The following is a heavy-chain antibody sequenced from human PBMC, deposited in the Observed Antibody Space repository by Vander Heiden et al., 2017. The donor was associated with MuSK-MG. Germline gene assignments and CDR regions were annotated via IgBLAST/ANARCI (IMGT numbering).Heavy chain of an antibody. V-gene: IGHV4-34*01. D-gene: IGHD4-17*01. Sequence: QVQLQQWGAGLLKPSETLSLTCAVYGASFSGYYWSWIRQPPGKGLEWIGEINHSGSTKYNPSRKSRVTISVDTSKNQFSMKLSSVTPRDTAVYYCAKDADYGCKGPYFDYWGQGTMVTDYS. CDR2: INHSGST. CDR1: GASFSGYY. J-gene: IGHJ4*02. CDR3: AKDADYGCKGPYFDY.